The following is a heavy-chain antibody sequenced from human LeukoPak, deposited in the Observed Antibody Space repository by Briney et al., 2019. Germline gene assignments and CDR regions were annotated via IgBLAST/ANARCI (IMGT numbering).Heavy chain of an antibody. CDR2: IKSKTDGGTT. D-gene: IGHD3-10*01. V-gene: IGHV3-15*01. Sequence: GGSLRLSCAASGFTFSNAWMSWVRQAPGKGLEWVGRIKSKTDGGTTDYAAPVKGRFTISRDDSKNTLYLQMNSLKTEDTAVYYCARARDYGSGKANAFDIWGQGTMVTVSS. J-gene: IGHJ3*02. CDR1: GFTFSNAW. CDR3: ARARDYGSGKANAFDI.